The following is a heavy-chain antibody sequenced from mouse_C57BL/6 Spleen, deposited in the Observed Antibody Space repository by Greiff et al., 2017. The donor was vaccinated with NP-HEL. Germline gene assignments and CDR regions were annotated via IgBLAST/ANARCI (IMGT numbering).Heavy chain of an antibody. J-gene: IGHJ1*03. CDR2: IDPSDSYT. D-gene: IGHD4-1*01. CDR3: AINWDAGYFDV. CDR1: GYTFTSYW. V-gene: IGHV1-59*01. Sequence: VQLQQSGAELVRPGTSVKLSCKASGYTFTSYWMHWVKQRPGQGLEWIGVIDPSDSYTNYNQKFKGKATLTVDTSSSTAYMQLSSLTSEDSAVYYCAINWDAGYFDVWGTGTTVTVSS.